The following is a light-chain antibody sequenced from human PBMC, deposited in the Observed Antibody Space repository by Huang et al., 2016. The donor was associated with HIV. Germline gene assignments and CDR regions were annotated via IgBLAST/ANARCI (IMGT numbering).Light chain of an antibody. CDR1: HSVSSN. J-gene: IGKJ5*01. CDR3: QQYDNWPLT. V-gene: IGKV3-15*01. CDR2: GAS. Sequence: ERVMTQSPATLSVAPGERVTLSCRASHSVSSNLAWYQQKPGQAPRLLIHGASTRATGIPARFSGSGSGTEFTLAISSLQSEDSGVYFCQQYDNWPLTVGQGTRLEIK.